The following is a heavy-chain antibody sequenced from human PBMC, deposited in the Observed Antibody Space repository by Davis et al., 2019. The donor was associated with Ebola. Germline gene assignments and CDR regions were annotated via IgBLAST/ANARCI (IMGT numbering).Heavy chain of an antibody. CDR1: GFTLSHHW. CDR3: ARDMIRGWKFDY. D-gene: IGHD6-19*01. J-gene: IGHJ4*02. Sequence: PGGPLRLPCAPSGFTLSHHWMSWIRLAPGKALEWVANIIQDGSQQYFVDSVKGRFSISRDNAKNSLYLQMNSLRAEDTAVYYCARDMIRGWKFDYWGQGSLVTVSS. V-gene: IGHV3-7*01. CDR2: IIQDGSQQ.